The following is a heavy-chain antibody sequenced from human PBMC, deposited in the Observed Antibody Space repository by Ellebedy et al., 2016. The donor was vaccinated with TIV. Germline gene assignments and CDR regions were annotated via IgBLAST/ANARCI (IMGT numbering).Heavy chain of an antibody. CDR1: GFTFSDYY. D-gene: IGHD6-19*01. Sequence: GESLKISCAASGFTFSDYYMSWIRQAPGKGLEWVSVIWFDGTIKYYTDSVKGRFIISRDNSKDTLYLQINSLRAEDTAVYYCPRGGEQWLLKRSDYYYGMDVWGQGTTVTVSS. CDR3: PRGGEQWLLKRSDYYYGMDV. V-gene: IGHV3-33*08. CDR2: IWFDGTIK. J-gene: IGHJ6*02.